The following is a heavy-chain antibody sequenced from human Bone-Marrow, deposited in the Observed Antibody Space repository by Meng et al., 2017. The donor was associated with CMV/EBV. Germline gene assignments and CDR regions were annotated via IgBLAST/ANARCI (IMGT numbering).Heavy chain of an antibody. J-gene: IGHJ3*02. CDR1: GFTFSNAW. CDR2: IKSKTDGGTT. V-gene: IGHV3-15*01. CDR3: TTGFGELWESLDAFDI. Sequence: GESLKISCAASGFTFSNAWMSWVRQAPGKGLEWVGRIKSKTDGGTTDYAAPVKGRFTISRDDSKNTLYLQMNSLKTEDTAVYYCTTGFGELWESLDAFDIWGQGTMATVSS. D-gene: IGHD3-10*01.